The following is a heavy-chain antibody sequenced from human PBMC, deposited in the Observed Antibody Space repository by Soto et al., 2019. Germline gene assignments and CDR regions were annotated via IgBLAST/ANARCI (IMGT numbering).Heavy chain of an antibody. D-gene: IGHD5-18*01. CDR1: GFTFSDNL. CDR3: ARDIQSVGPRANESFDV. CDR2: LNPDTGNT. V-gene: IGHV1-3*01. Sequence: QVQLVQSGAELKKPGASVNISCTASGFTFSDNLINWVRQVPGQGLEWMAWLNPDTGNTRYSETFQVRVTISRHPSASIAYLELSGLENEDTALYFCARDIQSVGPRANESFDVWGQGTMITVSS. J-gene: IGHJ3*01.